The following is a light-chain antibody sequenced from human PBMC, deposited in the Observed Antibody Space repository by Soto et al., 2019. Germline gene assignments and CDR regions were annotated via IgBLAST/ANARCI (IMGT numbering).Light chain of an antibody. CDR1: QSVSSSY. V-gene: IGKV3-20*01. Sequence: EIVLTQSPGTLSLSPGERATLSCRASQSVSSSYLAWYQQKPGQAPRLLIYGASSRATGIPDRFSGSGSGTDFTLTISRLEPEDFAVYYCQQYGSSPRIFTFGPGTKVDI. CDR3: QQYGSSPRIFT. CDR2: GAS. J-gene: IGKJ3*01.